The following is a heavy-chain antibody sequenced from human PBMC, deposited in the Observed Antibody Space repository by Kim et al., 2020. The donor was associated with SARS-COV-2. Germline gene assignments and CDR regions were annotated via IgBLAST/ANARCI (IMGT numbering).Heavy chain of an antibody. V-gene: IGHV3-23*03. J-gene: IGHJ4*02. CDR2: IYTTGRTT. CDR1: GFTFSTHA. D-gene: IGHD1-26*01. Sequence: GGSLRLSCAASGFTFSTHAMSWVRQAPGKGLEWVSVIYTTGRTTYYGDSVKGRFIISRDNSRNTLFLQMDRLRAEDTALYFCGRGGVGPIDFWGQGTPVT. CDR3: GRGGVGPIDF.